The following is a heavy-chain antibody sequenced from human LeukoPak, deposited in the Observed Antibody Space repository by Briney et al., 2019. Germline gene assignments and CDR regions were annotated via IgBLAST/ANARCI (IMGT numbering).Heavy chain of an antibody. D-gene: IGHD2-15*01. J-gene: IGHJ4*02. CDR3: ARVRGCSGGSCFPPGYFDY. Sequence: SQTLSLTCAVSGGSISSGGYSWSWIRQPPGKGLEWIGYIHHSGSTYYNPSLKSRVTISVDRSKNQFSLKLSSVTAADTAVYYCARVRGCSGGSCFPPGYFDYWGQGTLVTVSS. CDR2: IHHSGST. CDR1: GGSISSGGYS. V-gene: IGHV4-30-2*01.